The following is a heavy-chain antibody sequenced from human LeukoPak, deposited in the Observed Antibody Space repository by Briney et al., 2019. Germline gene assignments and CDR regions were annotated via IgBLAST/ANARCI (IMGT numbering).Heavy chain of an antibody. V-gene: IGHV3-48*03. D-gene: IGHD2-21*02. J-gene: IGHJ4*02. CDR2: ITSSGSTI. Sequence: PGGSLRLSCAASGFTFSSFEVNWVRQAPGKGLEWVSYITSSGSTIYYADSVKGRFTISRDNAKNSLYLQMNSLRVEDTAVYYCAVAYCGDDCYGHYLDSWGQGTLVTVSS. CDR1: GFTFSSFE. CDR3: AVAYCGDDCYGHYLDS.